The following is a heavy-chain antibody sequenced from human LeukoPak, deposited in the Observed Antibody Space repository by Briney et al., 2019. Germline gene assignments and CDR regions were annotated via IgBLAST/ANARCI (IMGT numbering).Heavy chain of an antibody. J-gene: IGHJ4*02. CDR1: GYTFTSYG. CDR2: ISAYNGNT. Sequence: ASVKVSCKASGYTFTSYGISWVRQAPGQGLEWMGWISAYNGNTNYAQKLQGRVTMTTDTSTSTAYMELRSLRSDDTAVYCCARVVVVPAATEFDYWGQGTLVTVSS. D-gene: IGHD2-2*01. CDR3: ARVVVVPAATEFDY. V-gene: IGHV1-18*01.